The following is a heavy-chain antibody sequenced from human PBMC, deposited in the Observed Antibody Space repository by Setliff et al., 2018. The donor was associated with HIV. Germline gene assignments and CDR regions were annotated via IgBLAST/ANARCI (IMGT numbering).Heavy chain of an antibody. Sequence: ASVKVSCKASGYSFTFYGLHWVRQAPGQGLEWMGWVSVYNGNTKYAENFQDRLTLTTDASTGTGFMELRGLRSDDTVVYYCATPGVGAGAFDIWGRGTMVTVSS. J-gene: IGHJ3*02. CDR2: VSVYNGNT. CDR1: GYSFTFYG. CDR3: ATPGVGAGAFDI. V-gene: IGHV1-18*04. D-gene: IGHD3-10*01.